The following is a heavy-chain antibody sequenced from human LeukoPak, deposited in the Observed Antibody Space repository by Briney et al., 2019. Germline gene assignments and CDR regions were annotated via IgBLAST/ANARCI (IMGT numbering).Heavy chain of an antibody. CDR2: IYYSGST. CDR1: GGSISSYY. Sequence: SETLSLTCTVSGGSISSYYWSWIRQPPGKGLEWIGYIYYSGSTNYNPSLKSQVTISVDTSKNQFSLKLSSVTAADTAVYYCARDRRVDTAMVSPYYYYGMDVWGQGTTVTVSS. J-gene: IGHJ6*02. D-gene: IGHD5-18*01. CDR3: ARDRRVDTAMVSPYYYYGMDV. V-gene: IGHV4-59*01.